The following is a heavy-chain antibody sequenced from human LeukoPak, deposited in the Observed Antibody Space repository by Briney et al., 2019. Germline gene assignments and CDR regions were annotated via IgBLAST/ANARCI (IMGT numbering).Heavy chain of an antibody. D-gene: IGHD3-9*01. CDR1: GFTFSSYG. CDR2: ISYDGSNK. V-gene: IGHV3-30*18. Sequence: GGSLRLSCAASGFTFSSYGMHWVRQAPGKGLEWVAVISYDGSNKYYADSVKGRFTISRDNSKNTLYLQMNSLRAEDTAVYYCAKDRDDTLTGYIDYWGQGTLVTVSS. J-gene: IGHJ4*02. CDR3: AKDRDDTLTGYIDY.